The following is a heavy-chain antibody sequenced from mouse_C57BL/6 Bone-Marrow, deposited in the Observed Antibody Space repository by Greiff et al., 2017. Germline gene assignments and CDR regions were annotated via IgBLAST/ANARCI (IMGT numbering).Heavy chain of an antibody. D-gene: IGHD1-1*01. Sequence: QVQLQQPGAELVKPGASVKMSCKASGYTFTSYWITWVKQRPGQGLEWIGVIYPGSGSTNYNEKFKSKATLTVDTSSSTAYMQLSSLTSEDSAVYDCAREGGYYGSTDYAMDYWGQGTSVTVSS. V-gene: IGHV1-55*01. CDR3: AREGGYYGSTDYAMDY. J-gene: IGHJ4*01. CDR1: GYTFTSYW. CDR2: IYPGSGST.